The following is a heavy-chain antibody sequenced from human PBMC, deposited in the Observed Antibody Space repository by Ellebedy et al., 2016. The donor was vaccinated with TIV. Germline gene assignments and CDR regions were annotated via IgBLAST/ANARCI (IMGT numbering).Heavy chain of an antibody. CDR2: INPSGGST. D-gene: IGHD4-17*01. J-gene: IGHJ6*02. CDR3: ARDHGDYKYYYYGMDV. CDR1: GYTFTSYY. V-gene: IGHV1-46*01. Sequence: AASVKVSCKASGYTFTSYYMHWVRQAPGQGLEWMGIINPSGGSTSYAQKFQGRVTMTRDTSTSTVYMELSSLRSEDTAVYYCARDHGDYKYYYYGMDVWGQGTTVTVSS.